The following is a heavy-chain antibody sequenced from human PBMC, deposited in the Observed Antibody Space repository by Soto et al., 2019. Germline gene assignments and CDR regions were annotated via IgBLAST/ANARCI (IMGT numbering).Heavy chain of an antibody. CDR1: GGSISSYY. V-gene: IGHV4-59*01. CDR3: ARGNRLWFGELFYYGMDV. CDR2: IYYSGST. D-gene: IGHD3-10*01. J-gene: IGHJ6*02. Sequence: SETLSLTCTVSGGSISSYYWSWIRQPPGKGLEWIGYIYYSGSTNYNPSLKSRVTISVDTSKNQFSLKLSSVTAADTAVYYCARGNRLWFGELFYYGMDVWGQGTTVIVSS.